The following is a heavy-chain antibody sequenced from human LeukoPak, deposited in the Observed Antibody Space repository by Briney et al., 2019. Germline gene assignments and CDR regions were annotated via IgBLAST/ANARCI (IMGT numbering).Heavy chain of an antibody. CDR1: KFTFDNYA. V-gene: IGHV3-23*01. D-gene: IGHD5-24*01. J-gene: IGHJ3*02. CDR2: ISGSGGST. CDR3: AKLFRWLQDAFDI. Sequence: GGSLRLSCAASKFTFDNYAMSWVRQAPGKGLEWVSAISGSGGSTYYADSVKGRFTISRDNSKNTLYLQMNSLRAEDTAVYYCAKLFRWLQDAFDIWGQGTMVTVSS.